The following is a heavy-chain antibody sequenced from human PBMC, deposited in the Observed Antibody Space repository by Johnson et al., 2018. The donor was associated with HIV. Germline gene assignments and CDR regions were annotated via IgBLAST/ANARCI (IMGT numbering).Heavy chain of an antibody. D-gene: IGHD3-16*01. CDR2: IIRDATTA. V-gene: IGHV3-74*02. CDR1: GFTFSNVW. Sequence: VQLVASGGGLVQPGGSLRLSCAASGFTFSNVWMSWVRQAPGKGLEWVSRIIRDATTAIYADSVKGRFTISRDNAKNTLYLQMDSLRAEDTAVYYCTTGLMSAFDMWGQGTMVTVSS. CDR3: TTGLMSAFDM. J-gene: IGHJ3*02.